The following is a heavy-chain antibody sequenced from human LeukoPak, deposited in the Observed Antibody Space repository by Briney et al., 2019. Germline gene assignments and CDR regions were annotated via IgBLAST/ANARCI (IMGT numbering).Heavy chain of an antibody. J-gene: IGHJ6*04. CDR3: ARGIVVVPAAIGTVGYYGMDV. CDR1: GDSVSSNSAA. Sequence: SQTLSLTCAISGDSVSSNSAAWNWIRQSPSRGLEWLGRTYYRSKWYNDYAVSVKSRITVNPDTSKNQFSLQLNSVTPEDTAVYYCARGIVVVPAAIGTVGYYGMDVWGKGTTVTVSS. D-gene: IGHD2-2*01. CDR2: TYYRSKWYN. V-gene: IGHV6-1*01.